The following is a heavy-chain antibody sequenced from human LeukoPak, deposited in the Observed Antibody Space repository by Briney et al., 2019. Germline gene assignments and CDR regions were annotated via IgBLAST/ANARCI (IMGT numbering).Heavy chain of an antibody. CDR2: ITSTSDTI. CDR1: GFTFSAYS. V-gene: IGHV3-48*04. D-gene: IGHD5-24*01. Sequence: HTGGSLRLSCAASGFTFSAYSMNWVRQAPGKGLEWISYITSTSDTIYYADSVRGRFTISRDNAKNSLYLQMNSLRAEDTAVYYCARGLWVVVEGAFDIWGQGTMVTVSS. CDR3: ARGLWVVVEGAFDI. J-gene: IGHJ3*02.